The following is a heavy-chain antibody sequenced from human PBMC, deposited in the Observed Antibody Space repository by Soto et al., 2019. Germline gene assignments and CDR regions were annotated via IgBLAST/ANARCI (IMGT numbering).Heavy chain of an antibody. Sequence: EVQVLDSGGGLVQPGGSLRLSCAASGFTFSDYAMNWVRQSPGKGLEWVSAISGSGSSTHYADSVKGRFTISRDNSKNAMYLQMASRGAEDPAVYHCAKGTRYCRNGVCVVMDYWGQGILVIVSS. J-gene: IGHJ4*02. CDR3: AKGTRYCRNGVCVVMDY. CDR1: GFTFSDYA. V-gene: IGHV3-23*01. CDR2: ISGSGSST. D-gene: IGHD2-8*01.